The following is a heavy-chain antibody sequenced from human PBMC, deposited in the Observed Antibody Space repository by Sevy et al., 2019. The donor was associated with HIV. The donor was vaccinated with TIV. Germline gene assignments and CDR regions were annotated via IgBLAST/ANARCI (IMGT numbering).Heavy chain of an antibody. J-gene: IGHJ3*02. Sequence: ASVKVSCKASGDPLNVYKIHWVRQAPGQSLEWMGWINTGTGDTRFSQNFQGRVTLNRDTSANTAYMELSSLRSEDTAIYYCARNEDIWGQGTMVTVSS. CDR1: GDPLNVYK. CDR3: ARNEDI. V-gene: IGHV1-3*04. CDR2: INTGTGDT.